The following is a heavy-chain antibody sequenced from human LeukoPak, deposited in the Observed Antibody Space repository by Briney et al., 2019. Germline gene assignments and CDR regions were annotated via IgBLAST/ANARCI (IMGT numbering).Heavy chain of an antibody. Sequence: AESLRLSCAASGLSFSYFWMSWVRQAPGKGMEWDSTITGSGSATYYADSVKGRFTISRDKSKNTLDLQMNTLRAEDTAVYYCARGSSFFGHYFDYWGQGTLVSVSS. CDR1: GLSFSYFW. CDR3: ARGSSFFGHYFDY. CDR2: ITGSGSAT. V-gene: IGHV3-23*01. J-gene: IGHJ4*02. D-gene: IGHD3-10*01.